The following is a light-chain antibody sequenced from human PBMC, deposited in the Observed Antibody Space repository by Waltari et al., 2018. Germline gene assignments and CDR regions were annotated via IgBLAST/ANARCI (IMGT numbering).Light chain of an antibody. CDR2: DDS. Sequence: SYILTQPPSVSVAPGQAASITWGGADIGGRSVHWYQQRPGQAPILIGFDDSDRPSGSPERFSGSRSGNTATLTISRVEAGDEADYFCHLWDGLLDHVVFGGGTKLTVL. V-gene: IGLV3-21*02. CDR3: HLWDGLLDHVV. J-gene: IGLJ2*01. CDR1: DIGGRS.